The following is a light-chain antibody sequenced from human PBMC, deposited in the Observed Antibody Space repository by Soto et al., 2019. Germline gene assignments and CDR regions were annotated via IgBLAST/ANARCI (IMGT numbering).Light chain of an antibody. CDR3: QQLSVYPLT. Sequence: DIQLTQSPSFLSASVGDRVTITCRASQGIGRSLAWYQQNPGKAPKLLIYDAVILQSGVPSRFRGSGSGTKFTLTVSSLQPEDFATYYCQQLSVYPLTFGGGTRGDTK. V-gene: IGKV1-9*01. J-gene: IGKJ4*01. CDR2: DAV. CDR1: QGIGRS.